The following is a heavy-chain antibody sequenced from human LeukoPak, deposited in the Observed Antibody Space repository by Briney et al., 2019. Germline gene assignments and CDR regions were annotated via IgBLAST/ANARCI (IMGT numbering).Heavy chain of an antibody. CDR1: GYTFTSYY. D-gene: IGHD3-16*02. J-gene: IGHJ4*02. V-gene: IGHV1-46*01. CDR2: INPSGGST. CDR3: ARGVVWGSYRQFYFDS. Sequence: GASVKVSCKASGYTFTSYYMHWVRQAPGQGLEWMGIINPSGGSTSHAQKFQGRVTMTRDMSTSTVYMELSSLRSEDTAVYYCARGVVWGSYRQFYFDSWGQGTLVTVSS.